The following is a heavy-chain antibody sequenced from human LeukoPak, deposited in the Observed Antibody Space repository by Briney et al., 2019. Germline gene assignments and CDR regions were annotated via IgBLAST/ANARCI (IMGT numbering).Heavy chain of an antibody. CDR1: GGSITTDNYY. CDR2: LYYGGST. J-gene: IGHJ5*02. CDR3: ARASGWYWWFDP. D-gene: IGHD6-13*01. V-gene: IGHV4-39*07. Sequence: PSETLSLTCTVSGGSITTDNYYWDWIRQSPGRGLEWIGSLYYGGSTYYNPSLKSRLTISVDTSKNQFSLQLRSVTAADTAVYYCARASGWYWWFDPWGQGTLVTVSS.